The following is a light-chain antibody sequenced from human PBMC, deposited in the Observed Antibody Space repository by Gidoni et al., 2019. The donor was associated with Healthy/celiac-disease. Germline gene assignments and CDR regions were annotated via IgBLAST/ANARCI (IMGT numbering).Light chain of an antibody. CDR2: YDS. CDR3: QVWDSSSDHVV. V-gene: IGLV3-21*04. CDR1: NIGSKS. Sequence: SYVLTQPPSVSVAPGKTDRITCGGNNIGSKSVQWYQQKTGQDPVLVIYYDSERPSGIPERFSGSNSGNTATLTISRVEAGDEADYYCQVWDSSSDHVVFGGGTKLTVL. J-gene: IGLJ2*01.